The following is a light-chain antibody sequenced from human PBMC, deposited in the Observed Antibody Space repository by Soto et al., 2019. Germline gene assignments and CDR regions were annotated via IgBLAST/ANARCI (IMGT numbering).Light chain of an antibody. V-gene: IGLV2-23*01. J-gene: IGLJ2*01. CDR3: CAYAGSGNVV. CDR1: SNDVWRYNL. CDR2: EAT. Sequence: QSALTQPASVSGSPEQSITISCTGTSNDVWRYNLVSWYQQHPGKAPKVMIYEATKRPSGVSNRFSGSKSGNTASLTISGLQAEDEADYYCCAYAGSGNVVFGGGTKVTVL.